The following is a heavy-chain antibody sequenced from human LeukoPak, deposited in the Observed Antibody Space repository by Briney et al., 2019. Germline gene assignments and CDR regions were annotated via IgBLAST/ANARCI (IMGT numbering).Heavy chain of an antibody. D-gene: IGHD2-21*01. CDR2: ISGSGGST. Sequence: GGSLRLSCAASGFTFSSNAMSWVRQAPGKGLEWVSAISGSGGSTCYADSVKGRFTISRDNSKNTLYLQMNSLRAEDTAVYYCAKGVAGQFNYFDYWGQGTLVTVSS. CDR3: AKGVAGQFNYFDY. CDR1: GFTFSSNA. J-gene: IGHJ4*02. V-gene: IGHV3-23*01.